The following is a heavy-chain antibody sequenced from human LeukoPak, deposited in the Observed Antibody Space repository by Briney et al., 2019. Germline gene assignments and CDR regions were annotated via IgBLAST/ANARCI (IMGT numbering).Heavy chain of an antibody. Sequence: SQTLALTCTVSGGSVSSADYHWNWIRQPPGKGLEWIGHISYTGTTFYSPLLRSRVTFSIDTSNNQFSLNLKTVTAADTALFYCARSPLYNTLLEAFFDSWGQGTLVIVSS. CDR2: ISYTGTT. D-gene: IGHD3-16*01. V-gene: IGHV4-30-4*01. J-gene: IGHJ4*02. CDR3: ARSPLYNTLLEAFFDS. CDR1: GGSVSSADYH.